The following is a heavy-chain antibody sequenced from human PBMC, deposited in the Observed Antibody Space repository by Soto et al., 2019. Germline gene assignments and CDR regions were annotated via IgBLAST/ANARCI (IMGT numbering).Heavy chain of an antibody. Sequence: QVHLQESGPGLVRPSETLSLTCTVSGDSISAYIWNWVRQPPGGRLEWIAFIHSQRGTPYNPYYTTSLGGRAVVSADTSKNQFSLKLTSVTAADTALYYCASRVTMSAETFGTDTWFDPWGQGILVTVSS. J-gene: IGHJ5*02. D-gene: IGHD3-10*02. CDR1: GDSISAYI. V-gene: IGHV4-4*08. CDR3: ASRVTMSAETFGTDTWFDP. CDR2: IHSQRGT.